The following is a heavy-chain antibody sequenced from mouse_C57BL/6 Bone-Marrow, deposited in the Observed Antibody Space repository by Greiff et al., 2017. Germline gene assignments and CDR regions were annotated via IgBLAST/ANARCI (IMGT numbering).Heavy chain of an antibody. J-gene: IGHJ2*01. CDR2: IYPGDGDT. CDR1: GYAFSSSW. CDR3: ARVTTVSSGGYYFDY. D-gene: IGHD1-1*01. Sequence: QVQLKESGPELVKPGASVKISCKASGYAFSSSWMNWVKQRPGKGLEWIGRIYPGDGDTNYNGKFKGKATLTADKSSSTAYMQLSSLTSEDSAVYFCARVTTVSSGGYYFDYWGQGTTLTVSS. V-gene: IGHV1-82*01.